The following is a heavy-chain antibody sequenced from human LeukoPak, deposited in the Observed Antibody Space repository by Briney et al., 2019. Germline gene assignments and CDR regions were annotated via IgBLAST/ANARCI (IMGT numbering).Heavy chain of an antibody. V-gene: IGHV4-38-2*02. Sequence: SETLSLTCGVSDYSIISDYDWGWSRQPPGKGLEWIGSIYHSGSTYYNPSLKSRVTISVDTSKNQFSLKLTSVTAADTAVYYCAREGTSGTNWFDPWGQGTLVTVSS. J-gene: IGHJ5*02. CDR1: DYSIISDYD. D-gene: IGHD3-10*01. CDR2: IYHSGST. CDR3: AREGTSGTNWFDP.